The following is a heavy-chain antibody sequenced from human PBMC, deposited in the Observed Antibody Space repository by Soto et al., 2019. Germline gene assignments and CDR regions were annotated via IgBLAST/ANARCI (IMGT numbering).Heavy chain of an antibody. CDR2: IDPNSGGT. D-gene: IGHD1-26*01. J-gene: IGHJ5*02. V-gene: IGHV1-2*02. CDR3: AREPAGATAQLNWFET. CDR1: GYPFTGYY. Sequence: ASVKVSCKASGYPFTGYYMHWVRQAPGQGLEWMGWIDPNSGGTNYAQKFLGRVTMTRDTSISTAYMEVTSLNSDDTAVYYCAREPAGATAQLNWFETWGRGIRV.